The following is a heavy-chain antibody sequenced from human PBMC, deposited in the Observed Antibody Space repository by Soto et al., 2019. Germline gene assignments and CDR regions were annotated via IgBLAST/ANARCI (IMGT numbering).Heavy chain of an antibody. Sequence: GGSLRLSCAASGFTFSVSAMSWVRQAPGKGLEHVASITRSGSEAFYGDSVRGRFSMSRDNSKNMLILEMNSLRVEDTAVYYCALRKTGSYFDYWGQGTLVTV. CDR1: GFTFSVSA. V-gene: IGHV3-23*01. D-gene: IGHD1-26*01. CDR3: ALRKTGSYFDY. CDR2: ITRSGSEA. J-gene: IGHJ4*02.